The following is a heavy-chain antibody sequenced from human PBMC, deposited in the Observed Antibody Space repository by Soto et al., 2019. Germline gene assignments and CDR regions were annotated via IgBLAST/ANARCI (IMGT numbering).Heavy chain of an antibody. CDR1: GFTFSKVW. D-gene: IGHD3-10*01. CDR2: IKSKKDGGTA. V-gene: IGHV3-15*01. J-gene: IGHJ4*02. Sequence: EVQLVESGGGLVKPGGSLRLSCAASGFTFSKVWMSWVRQAPGEGLEWVGRIKSKKDGGTADYAAPVQGRFTFSRDDSKDTLYLQMNRLKTEDTAVYYCTTGFGENGEAYWGQGTLVTVSS. CDR3: TTGFGENGEAY.